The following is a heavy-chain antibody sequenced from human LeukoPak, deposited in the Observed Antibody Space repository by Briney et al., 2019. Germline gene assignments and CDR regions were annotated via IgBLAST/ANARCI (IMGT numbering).Heavy chain of an antibody. CDR1: GFTFSGYW. D-gene: IGHD2-15*01. Sequence: GGSLRLSCAASGFTFSGYWMSWVRQAPGKGLEWVANTKEDGSEKHYVDPVKGRFTISRDNAKNSLYLQMNSLRAEDTAVYYCARDAGYCSGGSCYSDFDYWGQGTLVTVSS. J-gene: IGHJ4*02. V-gene: IGHV3-7*01. CDR2: TKEDGSEK. CDR3: ARDAGYCSGGSCYSDFDY.